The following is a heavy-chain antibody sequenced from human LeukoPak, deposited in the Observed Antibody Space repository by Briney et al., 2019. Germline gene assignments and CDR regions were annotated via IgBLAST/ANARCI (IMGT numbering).Heavy chain of an antibody. V-gene: IGHV4-4*07. D-gene: IGHD3-22*01. CDR3: ARDPQLGYYDSSGYYGDLDY. Sequence: SETLSLTCTVSGGSISSYYWSWIRQPAGKGLEWIGRIYTSGSTNYNPSLKSRVTMSVDTSKNQFSLKLSSVTAADTAVYYCARDPQLGYYDSSGYYGDLDYWGQGTLVTVSS. J-gene: IGHJ4*02. CDR1: GGSISSYY. CDR2: IYTSGST.